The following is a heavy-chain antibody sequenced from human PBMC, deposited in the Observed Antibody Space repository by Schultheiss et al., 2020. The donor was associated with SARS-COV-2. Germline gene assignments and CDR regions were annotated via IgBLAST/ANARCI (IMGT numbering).Heavy chain of an antibody. CDR3: ARQEDDYSNYGVDY. CDR1: GYTFTGYY. CDR2: ISAYNGNT. V-gene: IGHV1-18*04. D-gene: IGHD4-11*01. J-gene: IGHJ4*02. Sequence: ASVKVSCKASGYTFTGYYMHWVRQAPGQGLEWMGWISAYNGNTNYAQKLQGRVTMTTDTSTSTAYMELRSLRSDDTAVYYCARQEDDYSNYGVDYWGQGTLVTVSS.